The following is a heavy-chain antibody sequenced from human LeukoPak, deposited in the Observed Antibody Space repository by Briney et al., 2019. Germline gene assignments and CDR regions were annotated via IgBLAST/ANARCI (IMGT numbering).Heavy chain of an antibody. D-gene: IGHD1-26*01. Sequence: SETLSLTCTVSGGSISSYYWSWIRQPAGKGLEWIGRIYTDGSTNYNPSLKSRVTMSLDTSKNHFSLRLSSVTAADTAVYYCARVGSNYFDYWGQGILVTVSS. V-gene: IGHV4-4*07. CDR3: ARVGSNYFDY. CDR1: GGSISSYY. CDR2: IYTDGST. J-gene: IGHJ4*02.